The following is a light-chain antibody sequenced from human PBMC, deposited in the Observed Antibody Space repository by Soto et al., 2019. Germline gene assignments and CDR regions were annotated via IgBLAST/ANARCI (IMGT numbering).Light chain of an antibody. Sequence: EIVMTQSPATLSVSPGERATLSCRASQSVSTNLAWYQQRPGQAPRLLIYGASTRATGIPARFSGSGSATEFTLTISSLQSEDFAVYFCQQYNNWPPLTFDQGTRVEIK. CDR3: QQYNNWPPLT. V-gene: IGKV3-15*01. CDR1: QSVSTN. CDR2: GAS. J-gene: IGKJ1*01.